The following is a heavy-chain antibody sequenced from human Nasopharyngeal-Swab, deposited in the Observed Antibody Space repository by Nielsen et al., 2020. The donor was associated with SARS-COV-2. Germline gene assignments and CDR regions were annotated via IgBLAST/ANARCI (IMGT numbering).Heavy chain of an antibody. CDR3: AKDMGIVVVPAGIDAFDI. Sequence: GESLKISCEASGFSFDNFPMNWVRQAPGRGLEWISNIRTSVEGGMFYADSVKGRFTISRDDAKSSLFLQMNSLRAEDTALYYCAKDMGIVVVPAGIDAFDIWGQGTMVTVSS. J-gene: IGHJ3*02. CDR1: GFSFDNFP. CDR2: IRTSVEGGM. D-gene: IGHD2-2*01. V-gene: IGHV3-48*04.